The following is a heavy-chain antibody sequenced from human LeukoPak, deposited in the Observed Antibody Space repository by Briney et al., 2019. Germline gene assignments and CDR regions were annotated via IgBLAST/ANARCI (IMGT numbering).Heavy chain of an antibody. J-gene: IGHJ6*04. CDR3: ARLRVGPRDV. Sequence: SETLSLTCAVYGGSFSGYYWSWIRQPPGKGLDWIGEINHSGSTNYNPSLKSPVTISVDTSKNQFSLKLSSVTAADTAVYYCARLRVGPRDVWGKGTTVTISS. CDR2: INHSGST. CDR1: GGSFSGYY. D-gene: IGHD4-17*01. V-gene: IGHV4-34*01.